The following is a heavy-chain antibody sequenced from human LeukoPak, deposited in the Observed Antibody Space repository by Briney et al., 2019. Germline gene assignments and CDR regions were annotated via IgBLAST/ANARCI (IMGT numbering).Heavy chain of an antibody. CDR3: ARQGYSGGWYDY. D-gene: IGHD6-19*01. V-gene: IGHV4-4*07. CDR1: GGSISGYY. J-gene: IGHJ4*02. Sequence: SETLSLTCTVSGGSISGYYWTWVRQPAGKGLVWSGRIYISGSTNYNPSLKSRVTISLDTSNIQFSLNLSSVTAADTAVYYCARQGYSGGWYDYWGQGTLVTVSS. CDR2: IYISGST.